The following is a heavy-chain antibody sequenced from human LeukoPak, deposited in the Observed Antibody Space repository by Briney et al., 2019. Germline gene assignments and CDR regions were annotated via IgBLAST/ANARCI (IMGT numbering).Heavy chain of an antibody. CDR2: IYYSGST. D-gene: IGHD2-2*01. CDR3: ARASCSSTSCSIFEDAFDI. CDR1: GGSIGSGDYY. V-gene: IGHV4-30-4*08. J-gene: IGHJ3*02. Sequence: SETLSLTCTVSGGSIGSGDYYWSWIRQPPGKGLEWIGYIYYSGSTYYNPSLKSRVTISVDTSKNQFSLKLSSVTAADTAVYYCARASCSSTSCSIFEDAFDIWGQGTMVTVSS.